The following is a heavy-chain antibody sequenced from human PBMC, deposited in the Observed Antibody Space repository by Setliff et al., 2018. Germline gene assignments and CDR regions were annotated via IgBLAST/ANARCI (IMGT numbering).Heavy chain of an antibody. CDR2: IRGRTDNYAT. Sequence: GESLKISCAASGFGFSGSAVYWVRQASVKGLEWIGRIRGRTDNYATAYAASVRGRFTISRDDSKNTAYLQMNSLKTEDTAVYYCTFARDGYDVFDIWGQGTMVTVSS. D-gene: IGHD5-18*01. CDR1: GFGFSGSA. V-gene: IGHV3-73*01. CDR3: TFARDGYDVFDI. J-gene: IGHJ3*02.